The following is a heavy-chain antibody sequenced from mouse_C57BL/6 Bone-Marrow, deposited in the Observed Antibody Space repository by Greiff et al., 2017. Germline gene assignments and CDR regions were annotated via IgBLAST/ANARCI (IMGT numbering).Heavy chain of an antibody. Sequence: QVQLQQPGAELVKPGASVKLSCKASGYTFTSYWMHWVKQRPGQGLEWIGMIHPNSGSTHYNEKFKSKATLTVDKSSSTAYMQLSSLTSEDSAVYYCARRCAGGSYDWYFEVWGTGTTVTVSS. CDR3: ARRCAGGSYDWYFEV. V-gene: IGHV1-64*01. CDR1: GYTFTSYW. CDR2: IHPNSGST. J-gene: IGHJ1*03. D-gene: IGHD1-1*02.